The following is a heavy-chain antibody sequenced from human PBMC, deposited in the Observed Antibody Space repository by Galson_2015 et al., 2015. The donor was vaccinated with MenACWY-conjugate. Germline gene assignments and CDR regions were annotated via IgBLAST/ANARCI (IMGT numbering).Heavy chain of an antibody. V-gene: IGHV3-7*01. D-gene: IGHD2-8*01. J-gene: IGHJ4*02. CDR3: ATYYCTSGTCYHFDW. CDR2: IKPDGSET. CDR1: GFTFRNYW. Sequence: SLRLSCAASGFTFRNYWMAWVRQAPGKGPEWVANIKPDGSETYYVDCVKGRFTVSRDNAKNSLYLQMNSLSAEDTALYYCATYYCTSGTCYHFDWWGLGTLVTVSS.